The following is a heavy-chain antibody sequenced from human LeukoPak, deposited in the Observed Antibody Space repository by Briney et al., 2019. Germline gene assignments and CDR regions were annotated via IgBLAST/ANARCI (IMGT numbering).Heavy chain of an antibody. D-gene: IGHD3-16*02. Sequence: PSETLSLTCTVSGGSISSSSYYWGWIRQPPGKGLEWIGSIYYSGSTYYNPSLKSRVTISVDTSKDQFSLKLNSVTAADTAVYYCARSFIALNWFDPWGQGTLVTVSS. V-gene: IGHV4-39*07. CDR2: IYYSGST. CDR3: ARSFIALNWFDP. CDR1: GGSISSSSYY. J-gene: IGHJ5*02.